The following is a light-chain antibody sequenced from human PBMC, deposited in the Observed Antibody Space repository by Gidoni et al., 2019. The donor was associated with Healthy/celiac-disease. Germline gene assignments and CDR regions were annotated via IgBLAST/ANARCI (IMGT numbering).Light chain of an antibody. Sequence: EVVLTPSLATLSLSPGERATLSCRASQSVSSYLAWSQQKPGQAPRILIYDASNRATGIPARFSGSGSGTDFTLTISSLEPEDFAVYYCQQRSKWPFTFGPGTKVDIK. CDR2: DAS. V-gene: IGKV3-11*01. CDR1: QSVSSY. CDR3: QQRSKWPFT. J-gene: IGKJ3*01.